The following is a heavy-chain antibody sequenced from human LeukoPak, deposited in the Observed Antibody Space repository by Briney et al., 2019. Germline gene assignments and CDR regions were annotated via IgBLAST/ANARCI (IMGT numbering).Heavy chain of an antibody. Sequence: GGSLRLSCASSGFPFSSYGMHWVPQAPGKGLEWVAVIWYDGSNKYYADSMKGQFTISTDNSNNTPYLQMNSLRAEDTAVYYCARDYYDSSGYYYPNFDYWGQGTLVTVSS. CDR1: GFPFSSYG. CDR3: ARDYYDSSGYYYPNFDY. CDR2: IWYDGSNK. J-gene: IGHJ4*02. V-gene: IGHV3-33*01. D-gene: IGHD3-22*01.